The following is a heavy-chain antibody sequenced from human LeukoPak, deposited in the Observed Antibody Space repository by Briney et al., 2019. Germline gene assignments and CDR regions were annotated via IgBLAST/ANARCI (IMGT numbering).Heavy chain of an antibody. CDR1: GFTFGDYA. Sequence: PGGSLRLSCTASGFTFGDYAMSWVRQAPGKGLEWVGFIRSKAYGGTTEYAASVKGRFTISRDDSKSIAYLQMNSLKTEDTAVYYCTRVVVVAATMLGLVYWGQGTLVTVSS. CDR2: IRSKAYGGTT. V-gene: IGHV3-49*04. J-gene: IGHJ4*02. D-gene: IGHD2-15*01. CDR3: TRVVVVAATMLGLVY.